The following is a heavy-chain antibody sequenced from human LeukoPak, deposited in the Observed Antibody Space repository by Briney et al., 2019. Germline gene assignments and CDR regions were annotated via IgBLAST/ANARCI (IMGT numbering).Heavy chain of an antibody. V-gene: IGHV1-24*01. J-gene: IGHJ4*02. CDR1: GYTLTELS. Sequence: GASVKVSCKVSGYTLTELSMHWVRQAPGKGLEWMGGFDPEDAKTIYAQKFQGRVTMTRNTSISTAYMELSSLRSEDTAVYYCARGRRGYSYAVGYWGQGTLVTVSS. CDR2: FDPEDAKT. CDR3: ARGRRGYSYAVGY. D-gene: IGHD5-18*01.